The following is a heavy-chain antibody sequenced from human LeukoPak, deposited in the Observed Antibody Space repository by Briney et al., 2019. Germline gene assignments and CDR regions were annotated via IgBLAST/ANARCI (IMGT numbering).Heavy chain of an antibody. CDR3: ASPPESGYSNDAFDI. D-gene: IGHD3-3*01. CDR2: ISGSGGST. CDR1: GFTFGTYA. Sequence: GGSLRLSCAASGFTFGTYAMSWVRQAPGKGLEWVSAISGSGGSTFYADSVKGRFTISRDNSKNTLYLQMNSLRAEDTAVYYCASPPESGYSNDAFDIWGQGTMVTVSS. V-gene: IGHV3-23*01. J-gene: IGHJ3*02.